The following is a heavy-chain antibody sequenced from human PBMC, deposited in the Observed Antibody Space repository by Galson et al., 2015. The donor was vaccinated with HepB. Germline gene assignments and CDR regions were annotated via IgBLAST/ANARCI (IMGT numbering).Heavy chain of an antibody. V-gene: IGHV3-48*01. CDR3: ARDFVFTQYDSTYYGMDV. J-gene: IGHJ6*02. CDR2: ISSSSSTI. CDR1: GFTFSSYS. Sequence: SLRLSCAASGFTFSSYSMNWVRQAPGKGLEWVSYISSSSSTIYYADSVKGRFTISRDNAKYSLYLQMNSLRAEDTAVYYCARDFVFTQYDSTYYGMDVWGQGTTVTVSS. D-gene: IGHD3-22*01.